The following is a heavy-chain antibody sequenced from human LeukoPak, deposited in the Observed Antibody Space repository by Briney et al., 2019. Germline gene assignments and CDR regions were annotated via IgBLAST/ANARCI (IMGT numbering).Heavy chain of an antibody. V-gene: IGHV1-69*04. D-gene: IGHD3-10*01. CDR2: IIPILGIA. CDR1: GGTFSSYA. CDR3: ARGYYYGSGSYYKSSYFDY. Sequence: RASVKVSYKASGGTFSSYAISWVRQAPGQGLEWMGRIIPILGIANYAQKFQGRVTITADKSTSTAYMELSSLRSEDTAVYYCARGYYYGSGSYYKSSYFDYWGQGTLVTVSS. J-gene: IGHJ4*02.